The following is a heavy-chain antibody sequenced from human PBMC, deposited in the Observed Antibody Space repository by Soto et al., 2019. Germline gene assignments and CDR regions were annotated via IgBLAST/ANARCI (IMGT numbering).Heavy chain of an antibody. CDR1: GFTFSTFG. CDR2: IWHDGSHK. J-gene: IGHJ4*02. Sequence: SLRLSCAASGFTFSTFGMHWVRQAPGKGLEWVALIWHDGSHKYYADSVKGGFTIYRDNSKNTLFLQMNSLRAEDTAVYYCAKDNGAYDYAWNFDYGGQGAMGTVSA. D-gene: IGHD3-22*01. V-gene: IGHV3-33*06. CDR3: AKDNGAYDYAWNFDY.